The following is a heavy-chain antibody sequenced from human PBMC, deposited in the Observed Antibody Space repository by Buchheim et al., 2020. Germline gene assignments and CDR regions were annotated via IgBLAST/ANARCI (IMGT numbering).Heavy chain of an antibody. CDR2: IYYSGST. CDR3: ARDRRTIFGVVDKDYYYYYGMDV. V-gene: IGHV4-30-4*01. D-gene: IGHD3-3*01. J-gene: IGHJ6*02. Sequence: QVQLQESGPGLVKPSQTLSLTCTVSGGSISSGDYYWSWIRQPPGKGLEWIGYIYYSGSTYYNPSLKSRVTISVDTSKNQFSLKLSSVTAADTAVYYCARDRRTIFGVVDKDYYYYYGMDVWGQGTT. CDR1: GGSISSGDYY.